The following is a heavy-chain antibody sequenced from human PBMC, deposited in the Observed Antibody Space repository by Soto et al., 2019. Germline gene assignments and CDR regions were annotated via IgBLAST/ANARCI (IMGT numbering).Heavy chain of an antibody. Sequence: QVQLVQSGSDVKKPGASFTVSCKASGYIFSDYYIHWVRQAPGQGLEWMGWIDPRNSGTKYAQKFQDRLTMTTDTSTSTAFLELRRLRLDDTAVFFCARVFYRNVIHAWGQGTLVTVSS. J-gene: IGHJ4*02. D-gene: IGHD5-18*01. CDR1: GYIFSDYY. CDR2: IDPRNSGT. V-gene: IGHV1-2*02. CDR3: ARVFYRNVIHA.